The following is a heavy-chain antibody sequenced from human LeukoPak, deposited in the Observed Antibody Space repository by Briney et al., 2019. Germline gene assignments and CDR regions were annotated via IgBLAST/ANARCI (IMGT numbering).Heavy chain of an antibody. J-gene: IGHJ4*02. V-gene: IGHV3-20*04. Sequence: PGGSLRLSCAASGFTVDDYGMSWVRQAPGKGLEWVSGINWNGGSTGYADSVKGRFTISRDNAKNSLYLQMNSLRAEDTALYYCARVTVNCSGGSCSSSFDYWGQGTLVTASS. CDR3: ARVTVNCSGGSCSSSFDY. D-gene: IGHD2-15*01. CDR1: GFTVDDYG. CDR2: INWNGGST.